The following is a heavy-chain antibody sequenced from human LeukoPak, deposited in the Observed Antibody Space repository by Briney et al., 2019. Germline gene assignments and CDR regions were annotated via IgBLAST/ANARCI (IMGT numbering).Heavy chain of an antibody. J-gene: IGHJ4*02. V-gene: IGHV3-23*01. CDR1: GFTFSSYA. D-gene: IGHD1-7*01. Sequence: GGSLRLSCAASGFTFSSYAMTWVRQAPGKGLEWVSAITGSGGSAYHADSVKGRFTISRDNAKNSVYLQMNSLRAEDTAVYYCAKEKTTGTYYVDYWGQGILVTVSS. CDR2: ITGSGGSA. CDR3: AKEKTTGTYYVDY.